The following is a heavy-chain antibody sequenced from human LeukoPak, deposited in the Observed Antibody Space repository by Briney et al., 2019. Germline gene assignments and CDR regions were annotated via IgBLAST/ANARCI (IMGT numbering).Heavy chain of an antibody. CDR1: GYTLTELS. D-gene: IGHD7-27*01. J-gene: IGHJ3*02. Sequence: ASVKVSCKVSGYTLTELSMHWVRQAPGKGLEWMGGFDPEDGETIYAQKFQGRVTMTEDTSTDTAYMELSSLRSDDTAVYYCARDLGVTGYDAFDIWGQGTMVTVSS. CDR3: ARDLGVTGYDAFDI. CDR2: FDPEDGET. V-gene: IGHV1-24*01.